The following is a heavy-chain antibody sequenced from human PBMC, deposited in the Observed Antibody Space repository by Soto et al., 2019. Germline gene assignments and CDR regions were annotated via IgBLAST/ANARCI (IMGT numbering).Heavy chain of an antibody. V-gene: IGHV3-30-3*01. CDR1: GFTFSSYA. CDR2: ISYDGSNK. Sequence: QVQLVESGGGVVQPGRSLRLSCAASGFTFSSYAMHWVRQAPGKGLEWVAVISYDGSNKYYADSVKGRFTISRDNSKNQLYLQMNRLRAEETAVYYCARDSSETQYYYDSSGYSDLDYWGQGTLVTVSS. J-gene: IGHJ4*02. D-gene: IGHD3-22*01. CDR3: ARDSSETQYYYDSSGYSDLDY.